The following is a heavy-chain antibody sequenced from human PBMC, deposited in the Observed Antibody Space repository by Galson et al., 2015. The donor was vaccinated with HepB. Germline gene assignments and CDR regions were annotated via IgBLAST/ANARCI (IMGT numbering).Heavy chain of an antibody. D-gene: IGHD5-12*01. CDR2: FNPSGSST. V-gene: IGHV1-46*02. CDR3: ARGYEEGWFDP. J-gene: IGHJ5*02. CDR1: GYTFNRYH. Sequence: SVKVSCKASGYTFNRYHVHWVRQAPGQGLEWMGLFNPSGSSTYSAQKFQGRVTMTRDTSTSTVYMDLSSLRSEDTAVYYCARGYEEGWFDPWGQGTLVTVSS.